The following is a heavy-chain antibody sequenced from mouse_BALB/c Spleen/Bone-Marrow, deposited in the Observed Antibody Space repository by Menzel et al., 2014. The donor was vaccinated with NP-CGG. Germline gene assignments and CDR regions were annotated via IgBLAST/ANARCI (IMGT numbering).Heavy chain of an antibody. CDR3: ARLSFPTATYYYAMDY. CDR2: ISSGSSTI. V-gene: IGHV5-17*02. D-gene: IGHD1-2*01. Sequence: VQLQQSGGGLVQPGGSRKLSCAASGFTFSSFGMHWVRQAPEKGLEWVAYISSGSSTIYYADTVKGRFTISRDNPKNTLFLQMTSLRSEGTAMYYCARLSFPTATYYYAMDYWGQGTSVTVSS. J-gene: IGHJ4*01. CDR1: GFTFSSFG.